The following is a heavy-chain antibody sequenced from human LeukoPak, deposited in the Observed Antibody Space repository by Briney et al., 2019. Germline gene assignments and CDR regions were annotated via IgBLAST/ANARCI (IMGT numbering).Heavy chain of an antibody. D-gene: IGHD3-22*01. J-gene: IGHJ4*02. CDR1: GFTFSSYA. CDR2: ISGSGGST. CDR3: ARDASIYDSNGYYYLW. Sequence: GGSLRLSCAASGFTFSSYAMSWVRQAPGKGLEWVSAISGSGGSTYYADSVKGRFTISRDNSKNTLYLQMNSLRAEDTAVYYCARDASIYDSNGYYYLWWGQGTLVTVSS. V-gene: IGHV3-23*01.